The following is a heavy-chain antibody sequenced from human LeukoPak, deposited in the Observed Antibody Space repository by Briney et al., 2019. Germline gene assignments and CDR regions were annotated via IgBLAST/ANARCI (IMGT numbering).Heavy chain of an antibody. Sequence: VISYDGSNKYYADSVKGRFTISRDNSKNTLYLQMNSLRAEDTAVYYCAREGVGATRDAFDIWGQGTMVTVSS. V-gene: IGHV3-30-3*01. CDR2: ISYDGSNK. D-gene: IGHD1-26*01. J-gene: IGHJ3*02. CDR3: AREGVGATRDAFDI.